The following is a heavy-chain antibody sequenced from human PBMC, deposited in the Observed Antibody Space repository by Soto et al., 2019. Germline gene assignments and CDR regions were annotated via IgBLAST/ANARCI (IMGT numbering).Heavy chain of an antibody. V-gene: IGHV4-31*01. Sequence: QVQLQESGPGLVKPSQTLSLTCTVSGGSISSGGYYWSWIRQHPGKGLEWIGYIYYSGSTYYNPSLKIPVTISVDTSKNQFSLKLSSVTAADTAVYYCARDSGYEFYYGMDVWGQGTTVTVSS. CDR1: GGSISSGGYY. D-gene: IGHD5-12*01. CDR2: IYYSGST. CDR3: ARDSGYEFYYGMDV. J-gene: IGHJ6*02.